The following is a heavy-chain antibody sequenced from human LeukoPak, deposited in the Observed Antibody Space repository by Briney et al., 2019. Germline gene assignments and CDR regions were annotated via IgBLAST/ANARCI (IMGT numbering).Heavy chain of an antibody. V-gene: IGHV1-69*13. CDR3: ARGQSPHSSSWYPNWFDP. CDR2: IIPIFGTA. J-gene: IGHJ5*02. CDR1: GGTFSSYA. Sequence: GASVKVSCKASGGTFSSYAISWVRQAPGQGLEWMGGIIPIFGTANYAQKFQGRVTITADESTSTAYMELSSLRSEDTAVYYCARGQSPHSSSWYPNWFDPWGQGTLVTVSS. D-gene: IGHD6-13*01.